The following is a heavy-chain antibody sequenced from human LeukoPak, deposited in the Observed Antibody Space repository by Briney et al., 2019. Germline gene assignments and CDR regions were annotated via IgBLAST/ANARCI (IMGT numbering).Heavy chain of an antibody. CDR1: GDSISSHY. J-gene: IGHJ4*02. CDR3: ARGPTSSGFEY. D-gene: IGHD3-10*01. Sequence: SETLSLTCTVSGDSISSHYWSWIRQSPGRGLEWIGYIYYSGRTEYSPSLRSRVTISVDTSKNHFSLKLTSLTVADAAVYYCARGPTSSGFEYWGQGTLVTVSS. CDR2: IYYSGRT. V-gene: IGHV4-59*11.